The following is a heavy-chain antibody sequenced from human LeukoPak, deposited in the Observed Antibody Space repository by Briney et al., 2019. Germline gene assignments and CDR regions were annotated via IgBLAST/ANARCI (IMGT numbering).Heavy chain of an antibody. J-gene: IGHJ4*02. Sequence: PGGSLRLSCAASGFTFSSYSMNWVRQAPGKGLEWVSSISSSSSYIYYADSVKGRFTISRDNAKNSLYLQMNSLRAEDTAVYYCARDSPYDSSGYYIDFDYWGQGTLVTVSS. CDR2: ISSSSSYI. CDR3: ARDSPYDSSGYYIDFDY. D-gene: IGHD3-22*01. V-gene: IGHV3-21*01. CDR1: GFTFSSYS.